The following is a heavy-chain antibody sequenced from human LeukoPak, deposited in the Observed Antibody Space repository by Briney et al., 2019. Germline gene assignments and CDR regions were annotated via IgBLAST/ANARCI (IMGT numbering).Heavy chain of an antibody. CDR1: GYTFTGYY. V-gene: IGHV1-2*02. Sequence: ASVKVSCKASGYTFTGYYMHWVRQAPGQGLEWMRWINPNSGGTNYAQKFQGRVTMTRDTSISTAYMELSRLRSDDTAVYYCAKAPAAIFTVDYWGQGTLVTVSS. D-gene: IGHD2/OR15-2a*01. J-gene: IGHJ4*02. CDR3: AKAPAAIFTVDY. CDR2: INPNSGGT.